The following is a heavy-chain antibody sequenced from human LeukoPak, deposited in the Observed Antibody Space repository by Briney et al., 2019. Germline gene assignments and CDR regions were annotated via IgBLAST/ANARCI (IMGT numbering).Heavy chain of an antibody. D-gene: IGHD3-10*01. J-gene: IGHJ5*02. CDR3: ATDRAWFDP. CDR1: GITFSSAW. CDR2: IKSKIGGATA. V-gene: IGHV3-15*01. Sequence: PGGPLRLSCAASGITFSSAWMSWFRQAPGKGLEWVGRIKSKIGGATADYAAPVKDRFTISRDDSKNTLYLQMNSLKTEDTAVYYCATDRAWFDPWGQGTLVTVSS.